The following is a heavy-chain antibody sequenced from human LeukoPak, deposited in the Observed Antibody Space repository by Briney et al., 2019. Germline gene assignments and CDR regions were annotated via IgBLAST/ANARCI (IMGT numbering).Heavy chain of an antibody. CDR2: IKQDGSEE. J-gene: IGHJ4*02. D-gene: IGHD6-19*01. V-gene: IGHV3-7*01. CDR3: ARISTSVAGADY. CDR1: GFTFSSNW. Sequence: GGSLRLSCAASGFTFSSNWMTWVRRAPGKGLEWVAIIKQDGSEEIYVDSVKGRFTISRDNTKNSLYLQMDSLRAEDRAVYYCARISTSVAGADYWGQGALVTVSS.